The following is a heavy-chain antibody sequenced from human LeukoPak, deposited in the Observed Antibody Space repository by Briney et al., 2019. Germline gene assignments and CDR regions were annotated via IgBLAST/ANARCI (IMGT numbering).Heavy chain of an antibody. CDR2: INPGSGAT. J-gene: IGHJ4*02. D-gene: IGHD2-2*01. CDR1: GYTFTGYY. V-gene: IGHV1-2*02. CDR3: ARDVGEYCSSINCHASDY. Sequence: APVKVSCKASGYTFTGYYMHWVRQAPGQGLEWMGWINPGSGATNCAQRFHGRVTMTRDTSISTVYMELSRLRSDDTAVYYCARDVGEYCSSINCHASDYWGQGTLVTVSS.